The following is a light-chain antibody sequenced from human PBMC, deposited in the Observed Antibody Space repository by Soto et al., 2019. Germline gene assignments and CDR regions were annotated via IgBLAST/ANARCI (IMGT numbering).Light chain of an antibody. J-gene: IGLJ1*01. CDR2: EVS. Sequence: QSALTQPASVSGSPGQSITISCTGSSSDVGAYTSVSWYQQYPGKAPKLMIYEVSNRPSGVSRRFSGSKSGNTASLTISGLQAEDEAHYYCSSYTSDNRNYVFGTGTKVTVL. CDR1: SSDVGAYTS. V-gene: IGLV2-14*01. CDR3: SSYTSDNRNYV.